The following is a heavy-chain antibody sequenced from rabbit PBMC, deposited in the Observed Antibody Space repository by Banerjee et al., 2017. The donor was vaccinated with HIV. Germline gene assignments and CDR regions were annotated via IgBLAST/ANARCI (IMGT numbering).Heavy chain of an antibody. Sequence: QQQLVESGGGLVTLGASLTLTCKASGIDFSSYGFNWVRQAPGKGLEWIAYIYTGSGGTTYYANWAKGRFTISKTSSTTVTLQMTSLTAADTATYFCARDDYTYGYAGYGYFNLRGQGTLVTVS. J-gene: IGHJ4*01. CDR2: IYTGSGGTT. CDR3: ARDDYTYGYAGYGYFNL. V-gene: IGHV1S45*01. D-gene: IGHD6-1*01. CDR1: GIDFSSYG.